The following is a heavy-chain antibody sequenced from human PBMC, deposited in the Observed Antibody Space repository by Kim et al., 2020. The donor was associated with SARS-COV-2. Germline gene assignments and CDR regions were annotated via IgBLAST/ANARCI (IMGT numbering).Heavy chain of an antibody. Sequence: GGSLRLSCAASGFTFSSYAMHWVRQAPGKGLEWVAVISYDGSNKYYADSVKGRFTISRDNSKNTLYLQMNSLRAEDTAVYYCARGGYCSSTSCYRPITYYYYGMDVWGQGTTVTDSS. J-gene: IGHJ6*02. CDR1: GFTFSSYA. D-gene: IGHD2-2*01. CDR3: ARGGYCSSTSCYRPITYYYYGMDV. V-gene: IGHV3-30-3*01. CDR2: ISYDGSNK.